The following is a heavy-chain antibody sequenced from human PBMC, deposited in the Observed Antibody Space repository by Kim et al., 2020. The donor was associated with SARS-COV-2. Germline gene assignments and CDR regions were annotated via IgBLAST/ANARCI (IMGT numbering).Heavy chain of an antibody. D-gene: IGHD3-22*01. Sequence: PSLKGQVTISVDTSKNQFSLTLSSVTAADTAVYYCARSNFYDSNGYYYDYWGQGTLVTVSS. CDR3: ARSNFYDSNGYYYDY. J-gene: IGHJ4*02. V-gene: IGHV4-59*01.